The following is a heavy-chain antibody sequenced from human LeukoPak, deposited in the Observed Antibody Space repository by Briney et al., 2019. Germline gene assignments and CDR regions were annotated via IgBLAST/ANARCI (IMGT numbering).Heavy chain of an antibody. CDR2: ISADGSNT. V-gene: IGHV3-43*02. Sequence: GGSLRLSCVASGLNFDDSAMHWVRQAPGKGLEWVSLISADGSNTYFADSVKGRFTISRDNSKNTLYLQMNSLRAEDTAVYYCARDNYDTSGYSLDYWGQGTLVTVSS. CDR1: GLNFDDSA. D-gene: IGHD3-22*01. J-gene: IGHJ4*02. CDR3: ARDNYDTSGYSLDY.